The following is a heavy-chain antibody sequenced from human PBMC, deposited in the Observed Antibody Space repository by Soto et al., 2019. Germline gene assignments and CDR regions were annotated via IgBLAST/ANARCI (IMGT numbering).Heavy chain of an antibody. CDR2: MNPNSGNT. CDR3: ARRIAVAGYDAY. CDR1: GYTFTSYD. D-gene: IGHD6-19*01. Sequence: QVQLVQSGAEVKKPGASVKVSCKASGYTFTSYDINWVRQATGQGLEWMGWMNPNSGNTGYAQKFQGRVTMTRNTSISTADMALSSLRSEDTAVYYCARRIAVAGYDAYWGQGTLVTVSS. V-gene: IGHV1-8*01. J-gene: IGHJ4*02.